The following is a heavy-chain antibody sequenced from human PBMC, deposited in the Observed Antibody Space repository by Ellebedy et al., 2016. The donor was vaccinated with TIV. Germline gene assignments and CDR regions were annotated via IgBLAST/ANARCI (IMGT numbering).Heavy chain of an antibody. CDR2: ISGSGRST. D-gene: IGHD5-18*01. V-gene: IGHV3-23*01. CDR3: ATDGGYSFNNFEY. J-gene: IGHJ4*02. Sequence: GESLKISCAASGFTFSSYAMSWVRQAPGKGLEWVSGISGSGRSTYYTDSVKGRFTISRDNSKNTLYLQMHSLGVEDTAVYYCATDGGYSFNNFEYWGQGTLVTVSS. CDR1: GFTFSSYA.